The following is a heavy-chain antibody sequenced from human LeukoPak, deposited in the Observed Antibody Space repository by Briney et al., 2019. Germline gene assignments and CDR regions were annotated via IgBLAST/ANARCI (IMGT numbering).Heavy chain of an antibody. V-gene: IGHV4-30-2*01. CDR1: GGSISSGGYS. Sequence: SESLSLTRAVSGGSISSGGYSWSWIRQPPGQGLEWIGYIYHSGSTYYNASLKSRVTISVDRSKNQFSLKLRSVTAADTAVYYCARGGRHYYDSSGYLNWFDPWGQGTLVTVSS. D-gene: IGHD3-22*01. CDR3: ARGGRHYYDSSGYLNWFDP. CDR2: IYHSGST. J-gene: IGHJ5*02.